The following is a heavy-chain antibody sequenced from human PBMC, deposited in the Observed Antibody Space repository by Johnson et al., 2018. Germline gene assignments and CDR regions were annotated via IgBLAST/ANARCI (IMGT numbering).Heavy chain of an antibody. V-gene: IGHV3-9*01. CDR2: ISWNSGSI. D-gene: IGHD1-26*01. Sequence: VQLVQSGGGLVQPGRSLRLSCAASGFTFDDYAMHWVRQAPGKGLEWVSGISWNSGSIGYADSVKGRFTISRDNAKNSLYLQMNSLRAEDTALYYCAKDRRSLQYYYYMDVWGQGTTVTVS. CDR3: AKDRRSLQYYYYMDV. CDR1: GFTFDDYA. J-gene: IGHJ6*03.